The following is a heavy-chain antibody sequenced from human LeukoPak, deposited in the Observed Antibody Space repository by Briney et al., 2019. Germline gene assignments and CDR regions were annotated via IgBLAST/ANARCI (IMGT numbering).Heavy chain of an antibody. V-gene: IGHV3-53*01. CDR1: GFTVSSNY. D-gene: IGHD3-22*01. CDR3: AKDLGPSGYYVVFDY. Sequence: GGSLRLSCAAPGFTVSSNYMSWVRQAPGKGLEWVSVIYSGGSTYYADSVKGRFTISRDNSKNTLYLQMNSLRAEDTAVYYCAKDLGPSGYYVVFDYWGQGTLVTVSS. CDR2: IYSGGST. J-gene: IGHJ4*02.